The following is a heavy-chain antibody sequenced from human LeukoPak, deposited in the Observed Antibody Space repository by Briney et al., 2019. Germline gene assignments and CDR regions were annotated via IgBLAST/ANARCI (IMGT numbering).Heavy chain of an antibody. CDR1: GYTFTSYY. J-gene: IGHJ6*02. D-gene: IGHD4-17*01. Sequence: ASVKVSCKASGYTFTSYYMHWVRQAPGQGLEWMGIINPSGGSTSYAQKFQGRVTMTRDTSTSTVYMELSSLRSEDTAAYYCARDKGYGDYGNYGMDVWGQGTTVTVSS. CDR3: ARDKGYGDYGNYGMDV. CDR2: INPSGGST. V-gene: IGHV1-46*01.